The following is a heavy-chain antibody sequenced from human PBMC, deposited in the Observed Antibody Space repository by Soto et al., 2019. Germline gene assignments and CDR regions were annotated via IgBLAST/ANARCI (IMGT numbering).Heavy chain of an antibody. J-gene: IGHJ4*02. CDR2: IHHSGST. V-gene: IGHV4-4*02. D-gene: IGHD3-22*01. Sequence: SETLSLTCVVSGGSISTSNWWTWVRQPPGKGLEWIAEIHHSGSTNYSPSLKSRVVISIDKSKNQFSLKLNSVTAADTAKYYCATGNVYYYDSSGYRIPAFFDYWGQGTLVTVSS. CDR3: ATGNVYYYDSSGYRIPAFFDY. CDR1: GGSISTSNW.